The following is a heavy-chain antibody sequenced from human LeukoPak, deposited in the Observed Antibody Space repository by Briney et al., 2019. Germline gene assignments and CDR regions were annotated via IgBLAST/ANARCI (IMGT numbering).Heavy chain of an antibody. Sequence: SETLSLTCSVSGASATSSYWNWIRQPPGKGLEWIGYVSSDGTTNYIPSLRSRVVMSVDTAKNDISLNLTSVTAADTAIYYCARLDCIVDGSYNHWGRGTLVTVSS. CDR3: ARLDCIVDGSYNH. CDR2: VSSDGTT. V-gene: IGHV4-59*08. J-gene: IGHJ1*01. CDR1: GASATSSY. D-gene: IGHD3/OR15-3a*01.